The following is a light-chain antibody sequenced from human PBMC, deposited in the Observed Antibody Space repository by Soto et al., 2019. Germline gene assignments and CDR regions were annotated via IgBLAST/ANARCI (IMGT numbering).Light chain of an antibody. J-gene: IGLJ1*01. CDR1: GSDVGFYNY. CDR2: EVT. V-gene: IGLV2-8*01. CDR3: SSYAGTNNHHA. Sequence: QSVLTQPPSASGSPGESVTISCTGSGSDVGFYNYVSWYQQHPGKVPKLIIYEVTKRPSGVPDRFSGSKSGNTASLTVSGLQAEDEADYYCSSYAGTNNHHAFXTGTKVTVL.